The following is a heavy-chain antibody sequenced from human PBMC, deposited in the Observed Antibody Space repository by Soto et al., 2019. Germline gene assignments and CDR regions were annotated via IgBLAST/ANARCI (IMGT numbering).Heavy chain of an antibody. J-gene: IGHJ4*02. CDR1: GYTFTGYF. CDR3: ARVSIYYDSTGALDY. Sequence: ASVKVSCKASGYTFTGYFMHWVRQAPGQGLEWMGWINPNSGDTNYAQKFQGRVTMTRDTSINTASMDLSRLSSDDTAVYFCARVSIYYDSTGALDYWCQGTLVTVSS. CDR2: INPNSGDT. V-gene: IGHV1-2*02. D-gene: IGHD3-22*01.